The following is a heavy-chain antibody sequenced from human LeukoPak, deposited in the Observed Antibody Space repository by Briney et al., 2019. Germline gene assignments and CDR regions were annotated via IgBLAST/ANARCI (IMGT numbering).Heavy chain of an antibody. V-gene: IGHV3-23*01. CDR3: AREAVAGLADFFDY. D-gene: IGHD6-19*01. Sequence: GGSLRLSCAASGFTFSSYSMNRVRQAPGKGLEWVSAISGSGGSTYYADSVKGRFTISRDNSKNTLYLQMNSLRAEDTAVYYCAREAVAGLADFFDYWGQGTLVTVSS. J-gene: IGHJ4*02. CDR2: ISGSGGST. CDR1: GFTFSSYS.